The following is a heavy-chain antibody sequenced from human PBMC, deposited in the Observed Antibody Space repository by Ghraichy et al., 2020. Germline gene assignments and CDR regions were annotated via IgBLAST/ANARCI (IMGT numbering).Heavy chain of an antibody. CDR1: GYTFTNYG. V-gene: IGHV1-18*01. J-gene: IGHJ5*02. Sequence: ASVKVSCMASGYTFTNYGISWVRQAPGQGLEWMGWISAYNGNTNYAQKFQDRVTMTTDTSTSTAYMELRSLRSDDTAVYYCARLLFDAPRRFDPWGQGALVTVSS. D-gene: IGHD3-9*01. CDR3: ARLLFDAPRRFDP. CDR2: ISAYNGNT.